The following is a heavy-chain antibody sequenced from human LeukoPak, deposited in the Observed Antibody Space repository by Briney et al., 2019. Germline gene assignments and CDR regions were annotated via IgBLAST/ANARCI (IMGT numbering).Heavy chain of an antibody. J-gene: IGHJ6*03. Sequence: LETLSLTCAVYGGSFSGYYWNWIRQPPGKGLEWIGEINHSGSTNYNPSPKSRVTMSVDTSKNQFSLKLSSVTAADTAVYYCAGMVRGVSYYYYYMDVWGKGTTVTISS. D-gene: IGHD3-10*01. CDR3: AGMVRGVSYYYYYMDV. CDR1: GGSFSGYY. CDR2: INHSGST. V-gene: IGHV4-34*01.